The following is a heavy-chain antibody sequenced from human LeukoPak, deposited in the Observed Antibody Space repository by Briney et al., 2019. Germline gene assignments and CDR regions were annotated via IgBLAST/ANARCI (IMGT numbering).Heavy chain of an antibody. J-gene: IGHJ3*02. V-gene: IGHV3-7*01. CDR3: ARQQLNAFDI. Sequence: PGGSLRLSCVASGFTFSSYWMSWVRQAPGKGLEWVANIKQDGSEKYYVDSVKGRFTISRDNAKDSLDLQMYGLRAEDTAVYYCARQQLNAFDIWCQGTMVTVSS. D-gene: IGHD6-13*01. CDR2: IKQDGSEK. CDR1: GFTFSSYW.